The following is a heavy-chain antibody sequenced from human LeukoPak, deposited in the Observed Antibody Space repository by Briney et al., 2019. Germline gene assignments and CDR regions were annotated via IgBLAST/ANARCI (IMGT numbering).Heavy chain of an antibody. V-gene: IGHV1-2*02. D-gene: IGHD3-10*01. CDR2: INPNSGGT. CDR3: AKYGSGSYYQFDY. J-gene: IGHJ4*02. Sequence: ASVKVSCKASGYTFTGYYMHWVRQAPGQGLEWMGWINPNSGGTNYAQKFHGRVTMTRDTSISTAYMELSRLRSDDTAVYYCAKYGSGSYYQFDYWGQGTLVTVSS. CDR1: GYTFTGYY.